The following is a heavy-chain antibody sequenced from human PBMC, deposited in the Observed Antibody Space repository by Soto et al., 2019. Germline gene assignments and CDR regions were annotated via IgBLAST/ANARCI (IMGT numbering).Heavy chain of an antibody. J-gene: IGHJ4*02. CDR2: IYYSGST. CDR3: ARIPLDYDSSGPPGGYFDY. V-gene: IGHV4-39*01. CDR1: GGSISSSSYY. Sequence: PSETLSLTCTVPGGSISSSSYYWCWVRHRPGKGLDWIGSIYYSGSTYYNPSLKSRVTISVDTSKNQFSLKLSSVTAADTAVYYCARIPLDYDSSGPPGGYFDYWGQGTLVTVSS. D-gene: IGHD3-22*01.